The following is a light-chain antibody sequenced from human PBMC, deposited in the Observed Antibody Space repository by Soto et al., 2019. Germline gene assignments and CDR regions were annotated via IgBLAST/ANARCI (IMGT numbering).Light chain of an antibody. V-gene: IGLV1-40*01. CDR2: GNS. CDR3: PSYDSSLRGPGVV. CDR1: SSNIGAGYD. J-gene: IGLJ2*01. Sequence: QLVLTQPPSVSGAPGQRVTISCTGSSSNIGAGYDVHWYQQLPGTAPKLLIYGNSNRPSGVPDRFSGSKSGTSASLAITGLQAEDEADYYCPSYDSSLRGPGVVFGGGTKLTVL.